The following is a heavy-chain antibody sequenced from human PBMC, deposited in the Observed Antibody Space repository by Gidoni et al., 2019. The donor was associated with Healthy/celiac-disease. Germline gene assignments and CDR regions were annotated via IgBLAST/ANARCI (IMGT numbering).Heavy chain of an antibody. D-gene: IGHD3-22*01. V-gene: IGHV3-23*01. J-gene: IGHJ4*02. Sequence: EVQLLESGGGLVQPGGSLRLSCAASGFPVSSIAIIRVRQAPGKGLEWVAAISGSGSSTYYADSVKGRFTISRDNSKNTLYLQMNSLRAEDTAVYYCAKDLGDYYDSSGYYFLSFDYWGQGTLVTVSS. CDR1: GFPVSSIA. CDR2: ISGSGSST. CDR3: AKDLGDYYDSSGYYFLSFDY.